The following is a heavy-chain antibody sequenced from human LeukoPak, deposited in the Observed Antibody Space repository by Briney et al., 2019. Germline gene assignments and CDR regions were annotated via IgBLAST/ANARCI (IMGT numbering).Heavy chain of an antibody. Sequence: ASVKVSCKASGYTFTSYGISWVRHAPGQGLEWMGWISAYNGNTNYAQKLQGRVTMTTDTSTSTAYMELRSLRSDDTAVCYCARRRREKKQWHSSNWFDPWGQGTLVTVSS. V-gene: IGHV1-18*01. CDR3: ARRRREKKQWHSSNWFDP. D-gene: IGHD6-19*01. CDR2: ISAYNGNT. J-gene: IGHJ5*02. CDR1: GYTFTSYG.